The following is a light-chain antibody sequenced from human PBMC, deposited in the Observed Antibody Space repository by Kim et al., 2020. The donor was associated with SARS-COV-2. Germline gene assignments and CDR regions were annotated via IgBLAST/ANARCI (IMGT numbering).Light chain of an antibody. CDR3: QQSYSTPPYT. V-gene: IGKV1-39*01. J-gene: IGKJ2*01. CDR2: AAS. CDR1: QSISSY. Sequence: ASVGDRVTITCRASQSISSYLNWYQQKPGKAPKLLIYAASSLQSGVPSRFSGSGSGTDFTLTISSLQPEDFATYYCQQSYSTPPYTFGQGTKLGD.